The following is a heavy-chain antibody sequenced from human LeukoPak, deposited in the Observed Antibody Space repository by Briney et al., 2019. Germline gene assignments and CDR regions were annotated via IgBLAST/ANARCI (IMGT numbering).Heavy chain of an antibody. Sequence: PSETLSLTCAVYGGSFSGYYWSWIRQPPGKGLEWIGEINHSGSTNYNPSLKSRVTISVDTSKNQFSLKLSSVTAADTAVYYCARGRLRVAATAPKVNIAFDYWGQGTLVTVSS. CDR2: INHSGST. V-gene: IGHV4-34*01. J-gene: IGHJ4*02. D-gene: IGHD2-15*01. CDR1: GGSFSGYY. CDR3: ARGRLRVAATAPKVNIAFDY.